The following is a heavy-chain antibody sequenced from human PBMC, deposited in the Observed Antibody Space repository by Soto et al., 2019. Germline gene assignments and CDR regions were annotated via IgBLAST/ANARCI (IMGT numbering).Heavy chain of an antibody. CDR3: ATFLSRIAAVGTDY. CDR1: GGSISSSSYY. D-gene: IGHD6-13*01. Sequence: QLQLQESGPGLVKPSETLSLTCTVSGGSISSSSYYWGWIRQPPGKGLEWIGRIYYSGSTYYNPSLKSGVTISVDTSKNQFSLKLSSVTAADTAVYYCATFLSRIAAVGTDYWGQGTLVTVSS. J-gene: IGHJ4*02. V-gene: IGHV4-39*01. CDR2: IYYSGST.